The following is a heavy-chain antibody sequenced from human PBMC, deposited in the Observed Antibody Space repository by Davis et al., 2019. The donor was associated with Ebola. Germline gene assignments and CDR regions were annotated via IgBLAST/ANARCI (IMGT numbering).Heavy chain of an antibody. D-gene: IGHD2-2*02. CDR1: GGSFSGYY. Sequence: PSETLSLTCAVYGGSFSGYYWSWIRRPPGKGLEWIGEINHSGSTNYNPSLKCRVTIPVDTSKNQFSLKLSSVTAAETAVYYCARAGAVPAAIRPYYYYYYMAVWGKGTTVTVSS. CDR3: ARAGAVPAAIRPYYYYYYMAV. CDR2: INHSGST. J-gene: IGHJ6*03. V-gene: IGHV4-34*01.